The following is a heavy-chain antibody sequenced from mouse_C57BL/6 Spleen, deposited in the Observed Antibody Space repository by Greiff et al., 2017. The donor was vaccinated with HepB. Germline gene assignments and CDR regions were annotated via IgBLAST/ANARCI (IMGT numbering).Heavy chain of an antibody. CDR2: ISYDGSN. CDR3: ARVDYGSSYIDY. Sequence: ESGPGLVKPSQSLSLTCSVTGYSITSGYYWNWIRQFPGNKLEWMGYISYDGSNNYNPSLKNRISITRDTSKNQFFLKLNSVTTEDTATYYCARVDYGSSYIDYWGQGTTLTVSS. V-gene: IGHV3-6*01. J-gene: IGHJ2*01. CDR1: GYSITSGYY. D-gene: IGHD1-1*01.